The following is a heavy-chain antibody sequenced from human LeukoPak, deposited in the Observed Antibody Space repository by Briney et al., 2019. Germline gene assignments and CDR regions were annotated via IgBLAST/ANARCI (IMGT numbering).Heavy chain of an antibody. V-gene: IGHV3-15*01. CDR2: IKNKNSGRTT. Sequence: PGGSLRLSCAASGFIFPNAWMHWVRQAPGKGLEWVGRIKNKNSGRTTNYIAPVKGRFTISRDDSRNTLYLEMDSLKTDDTAIYYCVTDGGFLPYYFTYWGQGTLVTVSS. J-gene: IGHJ1*01. D-gene: IGHD3-10*01. CDR3: VTDGGFLPYYFTY. CDR1: GFIFPNAW.